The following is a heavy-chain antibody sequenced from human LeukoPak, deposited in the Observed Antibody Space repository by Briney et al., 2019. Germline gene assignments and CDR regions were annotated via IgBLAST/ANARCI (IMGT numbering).Heavy chain of an antibody. Sequence: PGGSLRLSCAASGFTFSRHWMHWVRQAPGKGLVWVSHLNSDGSRKTYADSVKGRFTISRDNAKNTIYLQMNSLRAEDTAVYYCAQDNGTYAMDVWGQGTTVTVSS. CDR3: AQDNGTYAMDV. V-gene: IGHV3-74*01. CDR2: LNSDGSRK. J-gene: IGHJ6*02. D-gene: IGHD2-8*01. CDR1: GFTFSRHW.